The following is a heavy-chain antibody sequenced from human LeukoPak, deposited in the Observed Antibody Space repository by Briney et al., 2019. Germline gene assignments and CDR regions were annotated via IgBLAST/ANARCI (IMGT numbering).Heavy chain of an antibody. CDR1: GFTYSPYA. Sequence: PGGSLRLSCVASGFTYSPYAMPWVRQPPGKGLEWVSTISAGGTRTYYADSVQGRFTISRDNSRNMLFLQLNSLRPEDAALYYCVKVLRTYLDYWGQGTLVTVSS. J-gene: IGHJ4*02. CDR3: VKVLRTYLDY. CDR2: ISAGGTRT. D-gene: IGHD3-16*01. V-gene: IGHV3-23*01.